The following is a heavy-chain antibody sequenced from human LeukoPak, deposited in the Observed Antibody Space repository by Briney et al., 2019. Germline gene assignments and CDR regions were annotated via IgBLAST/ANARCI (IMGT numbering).Heavy chain of an antibody. CDR1: GYTLTELS. Sequence: ASVKVSCKVSGYTLTELSMHWVRQAPGKGLEWMGGFDPEDGETIYAQKFQGRVTMTKDTSTEKAYMEMRSLRYEDTAVYYCATFAPYYGSGIYFEPWGQGTLVTVSS. J-gene: IGHJ5*02. V-gene: IGHV1-24*01. CDR2: FDPEDGET. D-gene: IGHD3-10*01. CDR3: ATFAPYYGSGIYFEP.